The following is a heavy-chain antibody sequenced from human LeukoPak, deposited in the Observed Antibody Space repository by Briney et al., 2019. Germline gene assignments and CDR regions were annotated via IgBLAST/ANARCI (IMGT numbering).Heavy chain of an antibody. J-gene: IGHJ4*02. D-gene: IGHD3-10*01. Sequence: GGSLRLSCAASGFTVSSNYMSWVRQAPGRGLEWVSVIYSGGSTYYADSVKGRFTISRDNSKNTLYLQMNSLRAEDTAVYYCARERIWIGDHAGYFDYWGQGTLVTVSS. V-gene: IGHV3-66*01. CDR3: ARERIWIGDHAGYFDY. CDR2: IYSGGST. CDR1: GFTVSSNY.